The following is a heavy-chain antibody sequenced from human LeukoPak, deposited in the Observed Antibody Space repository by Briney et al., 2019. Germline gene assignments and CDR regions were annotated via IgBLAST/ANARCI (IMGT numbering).Heavy chain of an antibody. CDR2: INPSGGST. Sequence: GASVKVSFKASGYTFTNYYMHWVRQAPGQGLEWLGIINPSGGSTSYAQKCQGRVTMTRDTSTTTVYMELSSLSSKDTAVYYCARVVWNYYDSSGYGAFDIWGQGTMVTVSS. V-gene: IGHV1-46*01. CDR1: GYTFTNYY. D-gene: IGHD3-22*01. CDR3: ARVVWNYYDSSGYGAFDI. J-gene: IGHJ3*02.